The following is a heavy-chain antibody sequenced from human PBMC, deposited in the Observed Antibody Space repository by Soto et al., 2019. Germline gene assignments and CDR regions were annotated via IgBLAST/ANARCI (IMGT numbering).Heavy chain of an antibody. CDR3: ATVFEI. CDR1: GFTFSNSW. V-gene: IGHV3-74*01. CDR2: INNDGTGT. Sequence: EVQLVESGGGLVQPGGSLRLSCAASGFTFSNSWMHWVRQAPGKGLVWVSRINNDGTGTSYAESVKGRFTISRDNATNMVYLQMNGLRVEDTAVYYCATVFEIWGQGTMVTVSS. J-gene: IGHJ3*02.